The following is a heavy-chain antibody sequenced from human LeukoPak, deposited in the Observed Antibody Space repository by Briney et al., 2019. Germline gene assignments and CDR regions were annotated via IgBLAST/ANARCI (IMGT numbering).Heavy chain of an antibody. J-gene: IGHJ4*02. Sequence: GGSLRLSCAASGFTFSSYAMHWVRQAPGKGLEWVAVISYDGSNTYYADSVKGRFTISRDNSKNTLYLQMNSLRAEDTAVYYCARDRSRIVGATQFDYWGQGTLVTVSS. CDR1: GFTFSSYA. D-gene: IGHD1-26*01. V-gene: IGHV3-30-3*01. CDR2: ISYDGSNT. CDR3: ARDRSRIVGATQFDY.